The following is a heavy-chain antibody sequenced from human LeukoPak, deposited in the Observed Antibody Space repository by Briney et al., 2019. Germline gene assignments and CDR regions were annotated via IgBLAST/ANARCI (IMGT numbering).Heavy chain of an antibody. D-gene: IGHD2-15*01. CDR1: GGSISSYY. CDR2: IYTSGST. CDR3: ARKTYCSGGRCYGENWFDP. J-gene: IGHJ5*02. V-gene: IGHV4-4*07. Sequence: PSENLSLTCTVSGGSISSYYWSWIRQPAGKGLEWIGRIYTSGSTNYNPSLKSRVTMSVDTSKNQFSLKLSSVAAADTAVYYCARKTYCSGGRCYGENWFDPWGQGILVTVSS.